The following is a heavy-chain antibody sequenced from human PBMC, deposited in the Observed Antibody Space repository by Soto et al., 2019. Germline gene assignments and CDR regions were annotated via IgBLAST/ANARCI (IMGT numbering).Heavy chain of an antibody. CDR3: ARDIWFGEYRYFDL. D-gene: IGHD3-10*01. J-gene: IGHJ2*01. CDR2: IQNDGGKI. V-gene: IGHV3-33*01. CDR1: GFTFSSYG. Sequence: QVQLVESGGGVVQPGRSLRLSCAASGFTFSSYGMHWVRQAPGKGLEWLAFIQNDGGKIDYADSVKGRFTISRDNSKNTVYLQMNSLGAEDTAVYYCARDIWFGEYRYFDLWGRGTLVIVSS.